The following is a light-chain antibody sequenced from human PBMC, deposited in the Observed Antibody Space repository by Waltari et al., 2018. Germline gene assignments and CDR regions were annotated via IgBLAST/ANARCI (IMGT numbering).Light chain of an antibody. Sequence: QPALTQPASVSGSPGQSITISCTGSSSDIGGYDYVSWYQHHPGKAPKLIIYDVTKRPSGMSSRFSGSKSGNTASLTISGLQAEDEADYYCSSYTTNKTPVIGGGTKVTVL. CDR3: SSYTTNKTPV. CDR1: SSDIGGYDY. J-gene: IGLJ2*01. V-gene: IGLV2-14*03. CDR2: DVT.